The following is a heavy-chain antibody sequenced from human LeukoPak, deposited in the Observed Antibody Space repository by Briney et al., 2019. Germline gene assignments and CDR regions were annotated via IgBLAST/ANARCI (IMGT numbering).Heavy chain of an antibody. V-gene: IGHV3-43*02. D-gene: IGHD4/OR15-4a*01. CDR1: GFTFDDYA. CDR3: ARGIWWDY. CDR2: ISGDGGST. J-gene: IGHJ4*02. Sequence: GGSLRLSCAASGFTFDDYAMHWVRQAPGKGLEWVSLISGDGGSTYYADSVKGRFTISRDNSKNTLYLQMNSLRAEDTAVYYCARGIWWDYWGQGTLVTVSS.